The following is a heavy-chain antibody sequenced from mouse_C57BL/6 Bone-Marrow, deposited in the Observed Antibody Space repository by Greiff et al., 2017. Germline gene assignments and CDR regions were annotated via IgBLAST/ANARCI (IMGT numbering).Heavy chain of an antibody. Sequence: QVQLKESGPELVKPGASVKISCKASGYAFSSSWMNWVKQRPGKGLEWIGRSYPGDGDTNYNGKFKGKATLTADKSSSTAYMQLSSLTSEDSAVYFCARWPWYFPAYWGQGTLVTVSA. CDR1: GYAFSSSW. J-gene: IGHJ3*01. V-gene: IGHV1-82*01. D-gene: IGHD2-1*01. CDR3: ARWPWYFPAY. CDR2: SYPGDGDT.